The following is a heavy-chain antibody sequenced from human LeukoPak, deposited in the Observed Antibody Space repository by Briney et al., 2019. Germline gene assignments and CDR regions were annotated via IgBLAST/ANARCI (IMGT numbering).Heavy chain of an antibody. V-gene: IGHV3-23*01. D-gene: IGHD3-10*01. J-gene: IGHJ3*02. CDR1: GFTFSSYA. Sequence: GGSLRLSCAASGFTFSSYAMNWVRQAPGKGLEWVSSISGSGGSTYYADSVKGRFTISRDNAKNSLYLQMNSLRAEDTAVYYCAREGALWFGESRAFDIWGQGTMVTVSS. CDR3: AREGALWFGESRAFDI. CDR2: ISGSGGST.